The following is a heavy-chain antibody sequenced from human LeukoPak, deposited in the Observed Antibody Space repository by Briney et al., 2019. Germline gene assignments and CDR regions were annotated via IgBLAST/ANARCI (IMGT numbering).Heavy chain of an antibody. V-gene: IGHV3-23*01. Sequence: GGSLRLSCSASGFTFSNQAMSWVRQAPGKGLQWVSAISSSGGSTYYTDYVKGRFTISRDNFKNKLYLQMNSLRADDTAVYYCAKASRSVLTAYEEYYFDYWGQGTLVTVSS. CDR1: GFTFSNQA. D-gene: IGHD3-9*01. CDR3: AKASRSVLTAYEEYYFDY. J-gene: IGHJ4*02. CDR2: ISSSGGST.